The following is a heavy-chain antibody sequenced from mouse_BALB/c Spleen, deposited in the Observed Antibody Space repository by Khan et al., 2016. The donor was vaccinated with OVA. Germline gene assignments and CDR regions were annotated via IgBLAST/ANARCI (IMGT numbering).Heavy chain of an antibody. V-gene: IGHV9-3-1*01. CDR3: ARPPYFSYVMVY. CDR2: INTYTGEP. J-gene: IGHJ4*01. D-gene: IGHD2-10*01. CDR1: GYTFTNFG. Sequence: LVESGPELKKPGETVKISCKASGYTFTNFGMNWVKQAPGKGLKWMGWINTYTGEPTYADDFKGRFAFSLETSASTAYLQINNLKNEDTATXFCARPPYFSYVMVYWGQGTSVTVSS.